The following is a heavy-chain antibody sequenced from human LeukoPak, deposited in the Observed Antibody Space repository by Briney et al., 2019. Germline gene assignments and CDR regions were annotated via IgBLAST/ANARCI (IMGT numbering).Heavy chain of an antibody. CDR3: ARDLRVAAAGKGDY. J-gene: IGHJ4*02. CDR1: GFTFSSYA. D-gene: IGHD6-13*01. Sequence: GGSLRLSCAASGFTFSSYAMSWVRRAPGKGLEWVSAISGSGGSTYYADSVKGRFTISRDNSKNTLYLQMNSLRAEDTAVYYCARDLRVAAAGKGDYWGQGTLVTVSS. V-gene: IGHV3-23*01. CDR2: ISGSGGST.